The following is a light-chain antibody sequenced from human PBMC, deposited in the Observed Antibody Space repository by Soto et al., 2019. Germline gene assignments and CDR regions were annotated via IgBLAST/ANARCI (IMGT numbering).Light chain of an antibody. V-gene: IGKV1-33*01. Sequence: DIQLTQSPSSLSASVGDRVTITCQASQDISNHLNWYQQKPGKAPNLLIYDASDLETGVPSRFSGGGSGTFFSFTINSLQPEDIATYYCQQYNNWPRTFGQGTKVEIK. CDR1: QDISNH. CDR2: DAS. J-gene: IGKJ1*01. CDR3: QQYNNWPRT.